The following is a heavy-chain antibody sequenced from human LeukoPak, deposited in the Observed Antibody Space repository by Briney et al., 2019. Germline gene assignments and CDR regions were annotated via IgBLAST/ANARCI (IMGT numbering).Heavy chain of an antibody. J-gene: IGHJ5*02. D-gene: IGHD2-2*02. Sequence: ASVKVSCKASGYTFTGYYMHWVRQAPGQGLEWMGWINPNSGGTNYAQKFQGRVTMTRDTSISTAYMELSRLRSDDTAVYYCARGGYCSSTSCYIPWFDPWGQGTLVTVSS. V-gene: IGHV1-2*02. CDR3: ARGGYCSSTSCYIPWFDP. CDR1: GYTFTGYY. CDR2: INPNSGGT.